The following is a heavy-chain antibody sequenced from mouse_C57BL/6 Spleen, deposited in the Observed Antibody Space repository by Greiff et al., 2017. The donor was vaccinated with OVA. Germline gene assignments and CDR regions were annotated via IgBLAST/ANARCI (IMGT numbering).Heavy chain of an antibody. CDR1: GYTFTNYW. CDR2: IYPGGGYT. Sequence: QVQLQQSGAELVRPGTSVKMSCKASGYTFTNYWIGWAKQRPGHGLEWIGDIYPGGGYTNYNEKFKGKATLTADKSSSTAYMQFSSLTSEDSAIYYCAREGDYDGYSYWYFDVWGTGTTVTVSS. V-gene: IGHV1-63*01. J-gene: IGHJ1*03. D-gene: IGHD2-3*01. CDR3: AREGDYDGYSYWYFDV.